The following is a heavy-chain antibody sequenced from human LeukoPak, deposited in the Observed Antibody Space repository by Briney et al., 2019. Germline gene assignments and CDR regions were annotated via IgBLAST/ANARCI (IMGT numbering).Heavy chain of an antibody. CDR2: MSGGGGST. CDR3: ATVRQGTTRDFEY. CDR1: GFTFSSYD. Sequence: GGSLRLSCAASGFTFSSYDMSWVRQAPGKGLERVSTMSGGGGSTYHADSVKGRFTISRDISRDTLYLQMTSLRAEDTAVYFCATVRQGTTRDFEYWGQGTLVTVSS. J-gene: IGHJ4*02. V-gene: IGHV3-23*01. D-gene: IGHD1-7*01.